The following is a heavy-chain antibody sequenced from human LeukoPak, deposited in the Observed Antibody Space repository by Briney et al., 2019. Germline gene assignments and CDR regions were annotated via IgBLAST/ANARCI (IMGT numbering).Heavy chain of an antibody. J-gene: IGHJ4*02. D-gene: IGHD1-26*01. CDR2: INPLNGDT. Sequence: ASVKVSCKASGYPFTGCYIHWVRQAPGQGLEWMGWINPLNGDTDYAQRFQGRVTMTRDTSISTAYMELSRLRSDDTAVYYCARGYSGSYYQRPNDYWGQGTLVTVSS. CDR3: ARGYSGSYYQRPNDY. V-gene: IGHV1-2*02. CDR1: GYPFTGCY.